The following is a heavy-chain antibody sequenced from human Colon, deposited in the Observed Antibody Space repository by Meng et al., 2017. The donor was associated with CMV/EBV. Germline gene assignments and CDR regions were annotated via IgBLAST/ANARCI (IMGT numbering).Heavy chain of an antibody. CDR3: ARARAAPYNWFDP. CDR2: MNPNSGNT. CDR1: GYTFPDSY. Sequence: ASVKVSCKASGYTFPDSYLHWVRQATGQGLEWMGWMNPNSGNTGYAQKFQGRVTMTRNTSISTAYMELSSLRSEDTAVYYCARARAAPYNWFDPWGQGTLVTVSS. D-gene: IGHD2-15*01. J-gene: IGHJ5*02. V-gene: IGHV1-8*02.